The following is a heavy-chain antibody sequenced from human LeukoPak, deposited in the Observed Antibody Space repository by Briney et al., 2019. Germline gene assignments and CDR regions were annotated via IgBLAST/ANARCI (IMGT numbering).Heavy chain of an antibody. V-gene: IGHV4-4*07. Sequence: SETLSLTCTVSGGSLSDHFWTWIRQPAGEGLEWIGRIRWGTAYYNPSLESRVTISLDTSSNQFSLKVTSVTAADTAVYYCARGTERTRISGYYSFDYWGRGILVTVSS. J-gene: IGHJ4*02. CDR1: GGSLSDHF. CDR2: IRWGTA. D-gene: IGHD5-12*01. CDR3: ARGTERTRISGYYSFDY.